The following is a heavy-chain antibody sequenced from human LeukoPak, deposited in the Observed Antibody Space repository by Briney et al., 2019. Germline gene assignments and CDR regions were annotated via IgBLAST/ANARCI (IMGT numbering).Heavy chain of an antibody. D-gene: IGHD3-3*01. CDR3: AKGWEFRVVIPAAVS. CDR1: GFIFSSYA. CDR2: ISGSGEST. Sequence: GGSLRLSCEGSGFIFSSYAMTWVRQAPGKGLQWVSSISGSGESTYYADSMKGRFTISRDNSKDTLSLQMNSLRAEDTAVYFCAKGWEFRVVIPAAVSWGQGTLVTVSS. J-gene: IGHJ5*02. V-gene: IGHV3-23*01.